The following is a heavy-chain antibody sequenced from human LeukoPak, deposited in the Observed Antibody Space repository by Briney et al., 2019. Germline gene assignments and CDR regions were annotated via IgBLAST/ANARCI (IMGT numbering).Heavy chain of an antibody. J-gene: IGHJ6*02. Sequence: GGSLRLSCAASGFTFSNYAMGWVRQAPGKGLEWVAVISYDGSNKYYADSVKGRFTISRDNSKNTLYLQMNSLRAEDTAVYYCARDLLYSSGYYGMDVWGQGTTVTVSS. CDR3: ARDLLYSSGYYGMDV. V-gene: IGHV3-30-3*01. CDR2: ISYDGSNK. D-gene: IGHD6-19*01. CDR1: GFTFSNYA.